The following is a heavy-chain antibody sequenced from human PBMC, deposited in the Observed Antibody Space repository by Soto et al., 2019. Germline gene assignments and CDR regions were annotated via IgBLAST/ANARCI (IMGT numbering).Heavy chain of an antibody. CDR3: ARDDDYEANGLDY. D-gene: IGHD4-17*01. J-gene: IGHJ4*02. Sequence: GGSLRLSCVGSGFTCIRYGMHWLRQAPGEGLEWMAVIVNDGSDRDYAASVAGRFTISRDNSKNTLYLQMDNLGVDDTAMYYCARDDDYEANGLDYWGQGTLVTVSS. CDR1: GFTCIRYG. CDR2: IVNDGSDR. V-gene: IGHV3-33*01.